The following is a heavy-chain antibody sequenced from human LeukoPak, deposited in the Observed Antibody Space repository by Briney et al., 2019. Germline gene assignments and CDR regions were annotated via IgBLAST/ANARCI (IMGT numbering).Heavy chain of an antibody. D-gene: IGHD1-1*01. CDR2: IYYSGST. Sequence: SETLSLTCTVSGGSVNSGSYYWNWIRQPPGKGLEWIGYIYYSGSTNYNPSLKSRVTISVVTSKNQFSLQLSSVTAADTAVYYCARVGIISEPTATFYFDYWGQGTLVTVSS. CDR1: GGSVNSGSYY. CDR3: ARVGIISEPTATFYFDY. V-gene: IGHV4-61*01. J-gene: IGHJ4*02.